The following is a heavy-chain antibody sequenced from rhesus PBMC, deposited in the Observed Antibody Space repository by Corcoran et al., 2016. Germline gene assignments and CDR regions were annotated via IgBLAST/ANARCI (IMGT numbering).Heavy chain of an antibody. CDR1: GGSISGYY. CDR3: ARDLVYFTGSGCYADWYFDI. D-gene: IGHD2-21*01. Sequence: QVQLEESGPGLVKPSETLSLTCAVSGGSISGYYWNWIRQPPGKGLEWIGYSGGSAGRTHCHPSPKGRVALVTDAAENQLSLRLSVLTAADTAVYYCARDLVYFTGSGCYADWYFDIWGPGTPITISS. V-gene: IGHV4S5*01. CDR2: SGGSAGRT. J-gene: IGHJ2*01.